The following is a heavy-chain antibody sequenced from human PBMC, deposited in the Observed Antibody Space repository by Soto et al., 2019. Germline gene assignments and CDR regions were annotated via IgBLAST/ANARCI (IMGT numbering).Heavy chain of an antibody. Sequence: QVQLVESGGGVVQPGRSLRLSCAASGFTFSSYGMHWVRQAPGKGLEWVAVISYDGSNKYYADSVKGRFNISRDNSKNTLYLQMNSLRAEDTAVYYCAKDGVAVADYYFDYWGQGTMVTGSS. CDR3: AKDGVAVADYYFDY. D-gene: IGHD6-19*01. CDR2: ISYDGSNK. V-gene: IGHV3-30*18. CDR1: GFTFSSYG. J-gene: IGHJ4*02.